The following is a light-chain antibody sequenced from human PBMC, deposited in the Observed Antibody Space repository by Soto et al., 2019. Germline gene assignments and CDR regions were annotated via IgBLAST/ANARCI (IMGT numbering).Light chain of an antibody. J-gene: IGLJ3*02. V-gene: IGLV8-61*01. CDR1: SGSVSTSYF. CDR3: VLNMGSGIWV. Sequence: QTVVTQEPSFSVSPGGTVTLTCGLSSGSVSTSYFPSWYQQTPGQAPRTLIYSTHTRSSGVPDRFSGSILGNKAALTITGAQADDESDYYCVLNMGSGIWVFGGGTKLTVL. CDR2: STH.